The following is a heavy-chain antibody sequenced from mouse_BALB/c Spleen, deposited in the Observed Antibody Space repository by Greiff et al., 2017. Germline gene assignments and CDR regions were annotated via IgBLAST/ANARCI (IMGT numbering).Heavy chain of an antibody. J-gene: IGHJ1*01. Sequence: EVQLQQSGPGLVKPSQSLSLTCTVTGYSITSDYAWNWIRQFPGNKLEWMGYISYSGSTSYNPSLKSRISITRDTSKNQFFLQLNSVTTEDTATYYCARRYYYGSSYWYFDVWGAGTTVTVSS. CDR3: ARRYYYGSSYWYFDV. CDR2: ISYSGST. V-gene: IGHV3-2*02. D-gene: IGHD1-1*01. CDR1: GYSITSDYA.